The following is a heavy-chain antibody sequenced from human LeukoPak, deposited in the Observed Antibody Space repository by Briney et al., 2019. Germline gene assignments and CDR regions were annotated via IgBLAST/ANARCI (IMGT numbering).Heavy chain of an antibody. Sequence: GASVKVSCKASGYTFTSYYMHWVRQAPGQGLEWMGIINPSGGSTSYAQKFQGRVTITRDMSTSTAYMELSSLRSEDTAVYYCAADQPEGGLKGYSSVWGQGTLVTVSS. CDR3: AADQPEGGLKGYSSV. V-gene: IGHV1-46*01. J-gene: IGHJ4*02. CDR1: GYTFTSYY. D-gene: IGHD6-25*01. CDR2: INPSGGST.